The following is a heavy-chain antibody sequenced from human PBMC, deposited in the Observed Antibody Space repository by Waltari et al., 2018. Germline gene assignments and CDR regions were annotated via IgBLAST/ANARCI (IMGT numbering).Heavy chain of an antibody. Sequence: QVQLQEAGPGLVKPSENLSLTCAVSGYSISSGYYWGWFRQSPGKGLEGIGSIYHSGSTFNNPSLKSRVTISVDTSKNQFSLGLISVTAADTAIYYCAREAGARSHADFWSRFYPRNCWLDPWGQGTLVTVSS. CDR2: IYHSGST. D-gene: IGHD3-3*01. CDR3: AREAGARSHADFWSRFYPRNCWLDP. CDR1: GYSISSGYY. V-gene: IGHV4-38-2*02. J-gene: IGHJ5*02.